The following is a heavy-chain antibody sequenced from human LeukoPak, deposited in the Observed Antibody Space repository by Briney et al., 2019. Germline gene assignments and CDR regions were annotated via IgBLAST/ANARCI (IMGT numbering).Heavy chain of an antibody. V-gene: IGHV1-18*01. J-gene: IGHJ4*02. CDR1: GYTFTSYG. CDR3: ARVECGGDRYSGGYSRY. Sequence: ASVKVSCKASGYTFTSYGISWVRQAPGQGLEWMGWISAYNGNTNYAQKLQGRVTMTTDTSTSTAYMELRSLRSDDTAVYYCARVECGGDRYSGGYSRYWGQGTLVTVSP. CDR2: ISAYNGNT. D-gene: IGHD2-21*02.